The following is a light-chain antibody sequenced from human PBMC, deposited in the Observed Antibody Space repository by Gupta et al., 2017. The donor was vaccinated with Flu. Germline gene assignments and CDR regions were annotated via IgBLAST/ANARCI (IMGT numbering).Light chain of an antibody. CDR3: QSYDSTNPVV. Sequence: FILTQPHSVSGSPGQTVTVSCTRSSGSIAANYVKWYQQRPGSAPTTVIYEDNQRPSGVPDRFSGSIDSSSNSASLTISGLKTEDEADYYCQSYDSTNPVVFGGGTKLTVL. V-gene: IGLV6-57*03. J-gene: IGLJ3*02. CDR1: SGSIAANY. CDR2: EDN.